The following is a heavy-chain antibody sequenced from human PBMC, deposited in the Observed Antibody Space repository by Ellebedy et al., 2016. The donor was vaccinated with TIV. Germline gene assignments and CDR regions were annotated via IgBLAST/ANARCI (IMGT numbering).Heavy chain of an antibody. CDR1: GYSISSGYY. CDR2: IYHSGST. V-gene: IGHV4-38-2*02. D-gene: IGHD3-9*01. J-gene: IGHJ4*02. CDR3: ARENVLRYFELDY. Sequence: SETLSLTXTVSGYSISSGYYWGWIRQPPGKGLEWIGSIYHSGSTYYNPSLKSRVTISVDTSKNQFSLKLSSVTAADTAVYYCARENVLRYFELDYWGQGTLVTVSS.